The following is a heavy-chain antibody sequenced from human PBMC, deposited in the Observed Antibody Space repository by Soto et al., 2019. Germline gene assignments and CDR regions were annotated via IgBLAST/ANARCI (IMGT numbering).Heavy chain of an antibody. V-gene: IGHV4-34*01. J-gene: IGHJ3*02. D-gene: IGHD3-22*01. CDR2: INHSGST. CDR3: ARRSYYYDSSPKGAFDI. CDR1: GGSFRGYY. Sequence: SETLSLTCAVYGGSFRGYYWSWIRQPPGKGLEWIGEINHSGSTNYNPSLKSRVTISVDTSNNQFSLKLSSVTAADTAVYYCARRSYYYDSSPKGAFDIWGQGTMVT.